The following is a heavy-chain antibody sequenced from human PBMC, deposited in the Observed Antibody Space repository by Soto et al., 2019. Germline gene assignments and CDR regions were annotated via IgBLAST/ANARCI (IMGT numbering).Heavy chain of an antibody. CDR1: GFSFSLYG. CDR2: ISESGDRR. J-gene: IGHJ5*01. D-gene: IGHD3-10*01. CDR3: AKVWTTGIDIWFDS. V-gene: IGHV3-48*02. Sequence: EVQLVESGGGLVQPGGSLRLSCTASGFSFSLYGMNWVRQAPGKGLEWVSYISESGDRRAYAVSVKGRLIISRDNAKNSVYVQMNSLADDDTAVYYCAKVWTTGIDIWFDSWCQGALVTVSS.